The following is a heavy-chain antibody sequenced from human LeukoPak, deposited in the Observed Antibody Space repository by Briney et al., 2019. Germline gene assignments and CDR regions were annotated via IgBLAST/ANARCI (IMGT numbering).Heavy chain of an antibody. CDR2: INHSGST. D-gene: IGHD6-13*01. V-gene: IGHV4-34*01. CDR3: ARLRLRIAAAGTSYYGMDV. Sequence: SETLSLTCAVYGGSFSGYYWSWIRQPPGKGPEWIGEINHSGSTNYNPSLKSRVTISVDTSKNQFSLKLSSVTAADTAVYYCARLRLRIAAAGTSYYGMDVWGQGTTITVSS. CDR1: GGSFSGYY. J-gene: IGHJ6*02.